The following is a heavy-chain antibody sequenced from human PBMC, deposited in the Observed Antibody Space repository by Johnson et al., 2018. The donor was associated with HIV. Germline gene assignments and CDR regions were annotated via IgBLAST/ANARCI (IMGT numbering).Heavy chain of an antibody. CDR3: AKNSTAFDI. CDR2: ISYDGSNK. V-gene: IGHV3-30*18. CDR1: GFTFSSYG. J-gene: IGHJ3*02. Sequence: QMLLVESGGGVVQPGRSLRLSCAASGFTFSSYGMHWVRQAPGKGLEWLAVISYDGSNKYYADSVKGRFSISRDNAKNSLYLQMNSLRAGDTAVYYCAKNSTAFDIWGQGTMVTVSS.